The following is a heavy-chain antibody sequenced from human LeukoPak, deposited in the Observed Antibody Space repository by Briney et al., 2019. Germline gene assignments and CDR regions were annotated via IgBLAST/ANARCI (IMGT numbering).Heavy chain of an antibody. CDR2: ITGGGDTT. CDR1: GFTPTSYT. J-gene: IGHJ4*02. D-gene: IGHD1-26*01. V-gene: IGHV3-23*01. Sequence: GGSPRLSCAASGFTPTSYTMSWGRQAPGKGLEWVSSITGGGDTTHYAASVQAPFTIPRDNSKNTLFLQMNGRGGETTAVYPCPRPDRGSWHFDYWGQGTLVTVSP. CDR3: PRPDRGSWHFDY.